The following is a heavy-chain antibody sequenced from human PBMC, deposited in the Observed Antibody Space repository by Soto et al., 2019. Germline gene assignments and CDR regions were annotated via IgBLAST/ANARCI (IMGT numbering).Heavy chain of an antibody. D-gene: IGHD3-9*01. Sequence: QITLKESGPTLVKPTQTLTLTCTFSGFSLSTSGVGVGWIRQPPGKALEWLAVIYWDDDKLYSPSLKNRLTITKDTSKNQVVLTMTNMDPMDTGTYYCARKGPEDWPLDYCGQGTLVTVSS. CDR2: IYWDDDK. J-gene: IGHJ4*02. V-gene: IGHV2-5*02. CDR3: ARKGPEDWPLDY. CDR1: GFSLSTSGVG.